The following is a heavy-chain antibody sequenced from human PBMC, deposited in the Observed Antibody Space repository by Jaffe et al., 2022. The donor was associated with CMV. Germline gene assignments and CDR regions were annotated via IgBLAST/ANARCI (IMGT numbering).Heavy chain of an antibody. Sequence: EVQLVESGGGLVQPGGSLRLSCAASGFTVSSNYMSWVRQAPGKGLEWVSVIYSGGSTYYADSVKGRFTISRDNSKNTLYLQMNSLRAEDTAVYYCARYRMNSSGWYRGDYYYYYMDVWGKGTTVTVSS. V-gene: IGHV3-66*01. CDR1: GFTVSSNY. J-gene: IGHJ6*03. D-gene: IGHD6-19*01. CDR2: IYSGGST. CDR3: ARYRMNSSGWYRGDYYYYYMDV.